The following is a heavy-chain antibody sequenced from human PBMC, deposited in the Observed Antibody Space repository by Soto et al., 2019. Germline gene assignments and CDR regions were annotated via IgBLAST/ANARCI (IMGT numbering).Heavy chain of an antibody. V-gene: IGHV3-7*01. CDR2: INQHGSEK. D-gene: IGHD5-18*01. CDR1: GVTFSSYW. Sequence: EVQLVESGGGLVQPGGSLRLSCAASGVTFSSYWMSWVRQAPGKGLEWVAHINQHGSEKHYVDSVKGRFTVSRDNAKNSLSLVMTSLRVEDTAVYYCARHWDYNGYSGGNLDYWGQGTLVTVSS. J-gene: IGHJ4*02. CDR3: ARHWDYNGYSGGNLDY.